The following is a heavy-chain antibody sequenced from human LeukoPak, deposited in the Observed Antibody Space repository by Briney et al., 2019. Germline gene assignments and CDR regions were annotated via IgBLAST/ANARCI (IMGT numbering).Heavy chain of an antibody. CDR3: ARDILTDDAYDI. CDR2: INPNSGGT. CDR1: GYTFTGYF. D-gene: IGHD7-27*01. V-gene: IGHV1-2*02. Sequence: ASVKVSCKASGYTFTGYFMHWVRQAPGQGLEWMGWINPNSGGTNYAQKFQGRVTMTRDTSISTAYMELSRLTSDDTAVYYCARDILTDDAYDIWGQGTMVTVSS. J-gene: IGHJ3*02.